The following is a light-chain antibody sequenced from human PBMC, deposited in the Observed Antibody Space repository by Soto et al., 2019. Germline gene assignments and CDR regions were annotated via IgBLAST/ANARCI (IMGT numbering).Light chain of an antibody. Sequence: LTQSPSSLSASVGDRVTITCRASQGISSYLAWYQQKPGQAPRLLIYDGSNRAVGIPARFSGSASGTDSTLTISSLEPEDFAVYYCQQRSAWPLTFGGGTRVEI. J-gene: IGKJ4*01. CDR3: QQRSAWPLT. V-gene: IGKV3-11*01. CDR2: DGS. CDR1: QGISSY.